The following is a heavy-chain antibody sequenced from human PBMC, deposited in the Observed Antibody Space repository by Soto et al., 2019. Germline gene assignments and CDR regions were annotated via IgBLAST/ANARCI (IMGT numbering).Heavy chain of an antibody. CDR2: ISSSSSYI. CDR3: AVVLLSNAFDI. J-gene: IGHJ3*02. CDR1: GFTFSSYS. Sequence: RSCAASGFTFSSYSMNWVRQAPGKGLEWVSSISSSSSYIYYADSVKGRFTISRDNAKNSLYLQMNSLRAEDTAVYYCAVVLLSNAFDIWGQGTMVTVSS. D-gene: IGHD3-10*01. V-gene: IGHV3-21*01.